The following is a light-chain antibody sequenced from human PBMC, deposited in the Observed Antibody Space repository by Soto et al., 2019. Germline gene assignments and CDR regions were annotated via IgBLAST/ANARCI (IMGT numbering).Light chain of an antibody. Sequence: QSFLTQHRSVSGSPGQSVTIAFTGTSSDVGGYNYVSWYQQHPGKAPKLMIYDVSKRPSGVPDRFSGSKSGNTASLTISGLQAEDEADYYCCSYAGSYTVYVFGTGTKVTVL. CDR2: DVS. CDR3: CSYAGSYTVYV. CDR1: SSDVGGYNY. V-gene: IGLV2-11*01. J-gene: IGLJ1*01.